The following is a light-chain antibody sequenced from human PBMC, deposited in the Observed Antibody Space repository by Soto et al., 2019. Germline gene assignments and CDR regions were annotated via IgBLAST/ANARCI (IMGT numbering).Light chain of an antibody. V-gene: IGLV2-14*01. CDR3: SSYTSSTTQV. CDR2: EVG. Sequence: QSALTQPASVCGSPGQSITISCAGTSSDVGAYNYVSWYQQHPGKAPKLVIYEVGDRPSGVSNRFSGSKSGNTASLTISGLQAEDEADYYCSSYTSSTTQVFGGGTKLTVL. J-gene: IGLJ3*02. CDR1: SSDVGAYNY.